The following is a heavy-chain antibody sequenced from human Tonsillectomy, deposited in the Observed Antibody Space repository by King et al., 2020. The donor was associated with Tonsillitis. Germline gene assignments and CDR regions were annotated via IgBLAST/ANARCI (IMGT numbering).Heavy chain of an antibody. CDR2: ISYDGSNK. CDR1: GLTFSSYG. D-gene: IGHD3-22*01. V-gene: IGHV3-30*18. J-gene: IGHJ4*02. Sequence: LVESGGGVVQPGRSLRLSCAASGLTFSSYGMHWVRQAPGKGLEWVAVISYDGSNKYYADSVKGRFTISRDNSKNTLYLQMNSLRAEDTAVYYCAKDRGYYYDSSGEDYWGQGTLVTVSS. CDR3: AKDRGYYYDSSGEDY.